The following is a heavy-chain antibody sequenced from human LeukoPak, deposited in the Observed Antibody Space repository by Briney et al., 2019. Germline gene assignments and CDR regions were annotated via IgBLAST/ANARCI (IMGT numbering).Heavy chain of an antibody. Sequence: SETLSLTCTVSGVSISSSNSYWGWIRQPPGKGLEWIGSIYYSGNTYYNASLKSQVSISIDTSKNQFSLRLTSVTAADTAVYYCARVPGWGSSYRYFDLWGRGTPVTVSS. D-gene: IGHD6-19*01. CDR2: IYYSGNT. CDR3: ARVPGWGSSYRYFDL. CDR1: GVSISSSNSY. V-gene: IGHV4-39*01. J-gene: IGHJ2*01.